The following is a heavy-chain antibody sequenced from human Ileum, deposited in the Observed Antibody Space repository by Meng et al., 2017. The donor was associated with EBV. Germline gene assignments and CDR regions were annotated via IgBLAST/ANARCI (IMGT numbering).Heavy chain of an antibody. V-gene: IGHV1-69*01. CDR3: TAAGTNHLYSGEVFSY. CDR1: GGNFRTHV. Sequence: QVQLGQSGAGVKKPGSSVKVSCKTSGGNFRTHVINWVRQAPGQGLEWMGQIIPIFTKTDYAPRLQGRVTLTADESADTAYMELSSLSSEDTAVYYCTAAGTNHLYSGEVFSYWGQGTLVTVSS. D-gene: IGHD3-10*01. J-gene: IGHJ4*02. CDR2: IIPIFTKT.